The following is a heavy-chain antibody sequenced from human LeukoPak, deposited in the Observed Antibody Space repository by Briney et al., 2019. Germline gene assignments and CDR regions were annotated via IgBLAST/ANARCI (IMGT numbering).Heavy chain of an antibody. CDR3: ARGIAAAYYYYYYYMDV. V-gene: IGHV4-34*01. CDR2: INHSGST. CDR1: GGSFSGYY. J-gene: IGHJ6*03. Sequence: SETLSLTCAVYGGSFSGYYWSWIRQPPGKGLEWIGEINHSGSTNYNPSLKSRVTISVDTSKNQFSLKLSSVTAADTAVYYCARGIAAAYYYYYYYMDVWGKGTTVTVSS. D-gene: IGHD6-13*01.